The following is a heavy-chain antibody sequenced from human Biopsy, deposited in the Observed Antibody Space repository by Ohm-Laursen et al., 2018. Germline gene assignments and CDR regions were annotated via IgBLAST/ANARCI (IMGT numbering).Heavy chain of an antibody. V-gene: IGHV4-39*01. Sequence: PGTLSLTWAVSGGSIRSNGFYWGWIRQPPGKGLEWIGRISYRGTTSYNPPLKSRVAISGDTSKNQLSLGLTSVTAADTAVFYCARLRGGVVINYSWFDPWGQGILVTVSS. CDR1: GGSIRSNGFY. J-gene: IGHJ5*02. CDR3: ARLRGGVVINYSWFDP. CDR2: ISYRGTT. D-gene: IGHD3-3*01.